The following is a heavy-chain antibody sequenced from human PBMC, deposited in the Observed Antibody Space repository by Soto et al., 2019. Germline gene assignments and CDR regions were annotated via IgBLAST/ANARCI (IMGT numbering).Heavy chain of an antibody. CDR2: ISGSGGST. J-gene: IGHJ4*02. D-gene: IGHD6-19*01. Sequence: EVQLLESGGGLVQPGGSLRLSCAASGFTFSNYAMSWVRQAPGKGLEWVSAISGSGGSTYYADSVKGRFTFSRDNSKNTLYLQMNSLRAEETALYYWARRTSGWFFDDWGPGTLVTVSS. CDR3: ARRTSGWFFDD. CDR1: GFTFSNYA. V-gene: IGHV3-23*01.